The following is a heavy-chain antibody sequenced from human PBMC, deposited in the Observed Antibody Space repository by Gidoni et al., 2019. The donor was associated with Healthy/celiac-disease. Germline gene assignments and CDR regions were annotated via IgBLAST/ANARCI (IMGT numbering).Heavy chain of an antibody. Sequence: EVQLVESGGGLVKPGGSLRLSWAASGFTFSNAWMSWVRQAPGKGLEWVGRIKSKTDGGTTDYAAPVKGRFTISRDDSKNTLYLQMNSLKTEDTAVYFCTTTGYSSGWYVQHSQRIDNWGQGTLVTVSS. CDR2: IKSKTDGGTT. CDR1: GFTFSNAW. V-gene: IGHV3-15*01. D-gene: IGHD6-19*01. CDR3: TTTGYSSGWYVQHSQRIDN. J-gene: IGHJ4*02.